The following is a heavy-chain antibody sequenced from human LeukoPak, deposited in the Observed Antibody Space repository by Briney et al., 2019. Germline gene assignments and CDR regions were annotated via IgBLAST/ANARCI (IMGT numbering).Heavy chain of an antibody. CDR2: IKTQSDGERT. Sequence: GGSLRLSCAASGFTFSKAWMSWVRQAPGKGLEWVGRIKTQSDGERTEYAAPVKGRFIISRDDSKNTVFLQMNSLKIEDTAVYYCEGDSQYFDSWGQETLVTVSS. V-gene: IGHV3-15*01. CDR3: EGDSQYFDS. J-gene: IGHJ4*02. D-gene: IGHD1-26*01. CDR1: GFTFSKAW.